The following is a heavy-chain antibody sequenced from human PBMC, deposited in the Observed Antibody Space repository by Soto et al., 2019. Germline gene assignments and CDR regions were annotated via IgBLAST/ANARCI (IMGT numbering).Heavy chain of an antibody. V-gene: IGHV1-18*04. CDR1: GYTFTNHG. Sequence: HVQLVQSGAEVKKPGASVKVSCKTSGYTFTNHGIHWVRQDPGQGLEWMGWINPYNANVNYAQKLQGRVTMTTDTSTSTAYMDLRSLTSDDTAVYYCARDRVAGIWGDAFDIWGQGTMVTVSS. J-gene: IGHJ3*02. D-gene: IGHD3-16*01. CDR3: ARDRVAGIWGDAFDI. CDR2: INPYNANV.